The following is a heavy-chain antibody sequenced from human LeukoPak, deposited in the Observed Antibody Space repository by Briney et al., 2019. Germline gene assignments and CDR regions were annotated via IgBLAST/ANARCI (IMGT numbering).Heavy chain of an antibody. CDR1: GGSFSDYY. CDR2: INHSGST. V-gene: IGHV4-34*01. J-gene: IGHJ4*02. D-gene: IGHD5-18*01. Sequence: SETLSLTCAVYGGSFSDYYWSWIRQPPGKGLEWIGEINHSGSTNYNPSLKSRVTISVDTSKNQFSLKLSSVTVADTAVYYCARARGYSYGRIDYWGQGTLVTVSS. CDR3: ARARGYSYGRIDY.